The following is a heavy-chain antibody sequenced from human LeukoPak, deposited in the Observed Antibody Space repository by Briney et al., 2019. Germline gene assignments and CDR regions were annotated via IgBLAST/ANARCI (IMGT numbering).Heavy chain of an antibody. CDR3: ARPPGYWVYFDY. CDR1: GFTVSSNS. CDR2: IYSDNT. D-gene: IGHD2-8*02. J-gene: IGHJ4*02. Sequence: GGSLRLSCTVSGFTVSSNSMSWVRQAPGKGLEWVSFIYSDNTHYSDSVKGRFTISRDNSKNTLYLQMNSLRAEDTAVYYCARPPGYWVYFDYWGQGTLVTVSS. V-gene: IGHV3-66*03.